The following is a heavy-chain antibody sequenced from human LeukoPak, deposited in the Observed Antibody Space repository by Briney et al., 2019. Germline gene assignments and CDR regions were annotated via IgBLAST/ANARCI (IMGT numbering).Heavy chain of an antibody. CDR3: ATLGDYGDYSFDY. D-gene: IGHD4-17*01. J-gene: IGHJ4*02. CDR1: GFTFSSYG. CDR2: IWYDGSNK. Sequence: GRSLRLSCAASGFTFSSYGMHWVRQAPGKGLEWVAVIWYDGSNKYYADSVKCRFTISRDNSKNTLYLQMNSLRAEDTAVYYCATLGDYGDYSFDYWGQGTLVTVSS. V-gene: IGHV3-33*01.